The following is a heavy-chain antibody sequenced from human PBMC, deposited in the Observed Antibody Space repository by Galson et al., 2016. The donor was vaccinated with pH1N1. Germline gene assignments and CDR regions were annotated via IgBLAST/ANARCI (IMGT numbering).Heavy chain of an antibody. J-gene: IGHJ4*02. CDR2: INSDGTST. CDR1: GFSLSSYW. D-gene: IGHD5-12*01. V-gene: IGHV3-74*01. Sequence: SLRLSCAASGFSLSSYWMHWVRQAPGQGLVWVSRINSDGTSTRYADSVKGRFTISKDDAKNTVFLQMNSLRAGDTAVYYCTREYTGSYYGTSFDSWGSGTLVTVTS. CDR3: TREYTGSYYGTSFDS.